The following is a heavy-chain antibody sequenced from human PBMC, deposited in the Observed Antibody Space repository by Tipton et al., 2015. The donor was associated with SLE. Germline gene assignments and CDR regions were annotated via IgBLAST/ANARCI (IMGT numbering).Heavy chain of an antibody. D-gene: IGHD3-3*01. CDR2: INHSGST. CDR3: ATDYDFWSAYLGY. J-gene: IGHJ4*02. V-gene: IGHV4-34*01. Sequence: TLSLTCAVYGGSFSGYYWSWIRQPPGKGLEWIGEINHSGSTNYNPSLKSRVTISVDTSKNQFSLKLSSVTAADMAVYYCATDYDFWSAYLGYWGQGTLVTVPS. CDR1: GGSFSGYY.